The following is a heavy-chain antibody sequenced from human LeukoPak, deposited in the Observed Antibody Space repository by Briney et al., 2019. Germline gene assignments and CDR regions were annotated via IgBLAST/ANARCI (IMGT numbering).Heavy chain of an antibody. Sequence: GGSLRLSCAASGFTFSSYAMQWVRQAPGKGLEWVAVISYAGSNEYYADSVKGRFTISRDNSKNTLYLQMNSLRAEDTAVYYCATESGKTNRLGYSYPNWGQGTLVTVSS. CDR1: GFTFSSYA. J-gene: IGHJ4*02. CDR2: ISYAGSNE. CDR3: ATESGKTNRLGYSYPN. D-gene: IGHD5-18*01. V-gene: IGHV3-30-3*01.